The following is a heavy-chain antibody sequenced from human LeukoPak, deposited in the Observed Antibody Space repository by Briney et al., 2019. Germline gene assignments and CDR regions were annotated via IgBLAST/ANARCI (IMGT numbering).Heavy chain of an antibody. Sequence: GGSLRLSCAASGFTFSSYGMHWVRQAPGKGLEWVAIISNDGSRKYYAHSVEGRFTISRDNSKNTLYLQMDSLRAEDTAVYYCARDRAWNYFDYWGQGALVTVSS. V-gene: IGHV3-30*03. CDR1: GFTFSSYG. D-gene: IGHD3-3*01. CDR2: ISNDGSRK. CDR3: ARDRAWNYFDY. J-gene: IGHJ4*02.